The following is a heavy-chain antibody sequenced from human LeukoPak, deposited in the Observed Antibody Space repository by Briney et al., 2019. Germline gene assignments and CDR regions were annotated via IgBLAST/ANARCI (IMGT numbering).Heavy chain of an antibody. CDR1: GRSSSSITYY. CDR2: MYYRGNT. D-gene: IGHD1-7*01. J-gene: IGHJ4*02. Sequence: SETLSLTCTVSGRSSSSITYYWGWIRQPPGKGLEWVGHMYYRGNTFYNPSLKSRVTISVDTSKNQFSLKLRSVTAADTAVYYCARLYGNYQNYFDYWGQGTLVTVSS. CDR3: ARLYGNYQNYFDY. V-gene: IGHV4-39*07.